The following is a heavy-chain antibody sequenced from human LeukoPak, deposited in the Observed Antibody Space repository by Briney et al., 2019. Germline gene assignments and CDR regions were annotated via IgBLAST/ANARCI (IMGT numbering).Heavy chain of an antibody. CDR2: IIPTLGIA. CDR1: GGTFGSYA. J-gene: IGHJ4*02. D-gene: IGHD2-15*01. CDR3: ARDCRSVSCYSVDY. V-gene: IGHV1-69*04. Sequence: GASVKVSCKASGGTFGSYAIRWVRQAPGQGLEWMGRIIPTLGIANYAQKFQGRVPITADTSTSTSYMELSSLRSEDTAVFYCARDCRSVSCYSVDYWGQGTLVTVSS.